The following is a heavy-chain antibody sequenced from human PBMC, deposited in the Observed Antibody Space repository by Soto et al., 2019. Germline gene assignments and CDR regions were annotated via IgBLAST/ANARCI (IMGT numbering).Heavy chain of an antibody. CDR1: GGSISSGDYY. CDR3: ARGYYDSRGYLRWFDP. J-gene: IGHJ5*02. Sequence: SETLSLTCTVSGGSISSGDYYWSWIRQPQGKGLEWIGYIYYSGSTYYNPSLKSRVTISVDTSKNQFSLKLSSVTAADTAVYYCARGYYDSRGYLRWFDPWGQGTLVTVSS. V-gene: IGHV4-30-4*01. CDR2: IYYSGST. D-gene: IGHD3-22*01.